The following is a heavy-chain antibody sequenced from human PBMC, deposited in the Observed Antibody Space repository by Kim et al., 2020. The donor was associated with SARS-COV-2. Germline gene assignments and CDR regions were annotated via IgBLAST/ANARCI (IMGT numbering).Heavy chain of an antibody. CDR1: GFTFDDYA. Sequence: GGSLRLSCAASGFTFDDYAMHRVRQAPGKGLEWVSLISGDGGSTYYADSVKGLFTLSRDNSKNSLYLKMNSLRTEDTALYYCDKDAPNQYYDFWSGYGGGSGAYGMDVWGQGTTVTVSS. CDR2: ISGDGGST. J-gene: IGHJ6*02. V-gene: IGHV3-43*02. CDR3: DKDAPNQYYDFWSGYGGGSGAYGMDV. D-gene: IGHD3-3*01.